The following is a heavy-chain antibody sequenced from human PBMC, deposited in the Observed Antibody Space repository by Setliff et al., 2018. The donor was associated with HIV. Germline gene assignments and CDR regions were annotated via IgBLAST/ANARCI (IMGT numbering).Heavy chain of an antibody. V-gene: IGHV4-4*09. CDR3: ARRIDDSGSFPDKNWFDT. CDR1: GDSISSYS. J-gene: IGHJ5*02. D-gene: IGHD3-10*01. CDR2: IFSSGST. Sequence: NPSETLSLTCTVSGDSISSYSWNWIRQSPGGGLEWMGFIFSSGSTKYNPSLQSRVTMSIDTSKHQFSLRLTSVTAADTAVYYCARRIDDSGSFPDKNWFDTWGQGSLVTVSS.